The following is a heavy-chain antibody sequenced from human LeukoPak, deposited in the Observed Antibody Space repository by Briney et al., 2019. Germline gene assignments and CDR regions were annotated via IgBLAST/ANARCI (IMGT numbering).Heavy chain of an antibody. D-gene: IGHD1-14*01. CDR3: AKEYLSGFDP. V-gene: IGHV3-30*18. CDR1: GFTFNSYG. J-gene: IGHJ5*02. Sequence: GGSLRLSCAASGFTFNSYGMHWVRQAPGRGLEGVAIISHDGNNKYYADSVKGRFTISRDNSKNTLYLQMNSLRPEDTAVYYCAKEYLSGFDPRGQGTLVTVSS. CDR2: ISHDGNNK.